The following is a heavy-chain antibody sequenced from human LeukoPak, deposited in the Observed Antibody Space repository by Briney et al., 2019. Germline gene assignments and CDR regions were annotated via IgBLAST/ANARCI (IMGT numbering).Heavy chain of an antibody. CDR1: GFTFSSYA. CDR2: ISGSGGST. D-gene: IGHD4-17*01. CDR3: AKDLATVTTGDDGYYYYGMDV. J-gene: IGHJ6*02. Sequence: GGSLRLSCAASGFTFSSYAVSWVRQAPGKGLEWVSAISGSGGSTYYADSVKGRFTISRDNSKNTLYLQMNSLRAEDTAVYYCAKDLATVTTGDDGYYYYGMDVWGQGTTVTVSS. V-gene: IGHV3-23*01.